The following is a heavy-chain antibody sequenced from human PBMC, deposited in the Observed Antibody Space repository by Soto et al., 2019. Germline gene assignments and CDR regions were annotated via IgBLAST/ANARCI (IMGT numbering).Heavy chain of an antibody. V-gene: IGHV3-66*01. CDR2: IYSGGST. J-gene: IGHJ4*02. CDR1: VLSVGNNH. Sequence: PLRLSCTSSVLSVGNNHRSWVRQAPGKGLEWVSVIYSGGSTYYAGSVKDRFTISRDSFKNTLYLQMNGLGAEDTAVYYCARGQVKLEYWGQGTLVTVSS. CDR3: ARGQVKLEY.